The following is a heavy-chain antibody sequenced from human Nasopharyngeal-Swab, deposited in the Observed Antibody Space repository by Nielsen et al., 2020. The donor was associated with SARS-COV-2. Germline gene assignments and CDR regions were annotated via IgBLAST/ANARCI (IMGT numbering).Heavy chain of an antibody. J-gene: IGHJ5*02. CDR2: IYYSGST. CDR1: GGSISSSSYY. CDR3: ASGLIWFGELLYDGWFDP. V-gene: IGHV4-39*07. Sequence: SETLSLTCTVSGGSISSSSYYWGWIRQPPGKGLEWIGSIYYSGSTYYNPSLKSRVTISVDTSKNQFSLKLSSVTAADTAVYYCASGLIWFGELLYDGWFDPWGQGTLVTVSS. D-gene: IGHD3-10*01.